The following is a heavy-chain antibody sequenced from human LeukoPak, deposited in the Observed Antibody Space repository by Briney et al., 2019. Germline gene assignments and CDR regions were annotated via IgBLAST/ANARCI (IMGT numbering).Heavy chain of an antibody. CDR2: VYYGRSP. Sequence: SETLSLTCTVSGDSISRSTYFWAWIRQPPGKGLEWIGSVYYGRSPYFNPSLESRATISVDTSKNHFSLKMSSVTAADTAVYYCARSSGTGTFSYWGQGTLVTVSS. V-gene: IGHV4-39*02. D-gene: IGHD6-25*01. J-gene: IGHJ4*02. CDR1: GDSISRSTYF. CDR3: ARSSGTGTFSY.